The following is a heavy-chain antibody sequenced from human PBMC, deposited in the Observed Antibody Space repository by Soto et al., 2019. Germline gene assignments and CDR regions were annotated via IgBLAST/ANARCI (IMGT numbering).Heavy chain of an antibody. CDR3: ARLLRMGDIDY. J-gene: IGHJ4*02. Sequence: PSETLSLTCTVSGGSISSSSYYWGWIRQPPGKGLEWIGSIYYSGSTYYDPSLKSRVTISVDTSKNQFSLKLSSVTAADTAVYYCARLLRMGDIDYWGQGTLVIVSS. D-gene: IGHD3-3*01. CDR2: IYYSGST. V-gene: IGHV4-39*01. CDR1: GGSISSSSYY.